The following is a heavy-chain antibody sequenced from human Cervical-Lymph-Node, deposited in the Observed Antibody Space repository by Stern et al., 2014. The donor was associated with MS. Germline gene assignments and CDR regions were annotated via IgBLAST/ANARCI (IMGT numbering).Heavy chain of an antibody. Sequence: VQLVESGAEVKKPGASVKVSCKASGDTFTGYYMHWVRQAPGQGLEWMGRINPNSGGPNYAQKFPGRVTMTRDTSISTDYMELSRLRSDDTDVYCCGRGLAYYDSSGTRGGWGQGTLVTVSS. CDR1: GDTFTGYY. CDR2: INPNSGGP. CDR3: GRGLAYYDSSGTRGG. J-gene: IGHJ4*02. V-gene: IGHV1-2*05. D-gene: IGHD3-22*01.